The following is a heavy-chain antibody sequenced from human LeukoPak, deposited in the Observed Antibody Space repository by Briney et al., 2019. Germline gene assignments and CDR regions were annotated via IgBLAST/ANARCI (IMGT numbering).Heavy chain of an antibody. J-gene: IGHJ4*02. D-gene: IGHD3-22*01. V-gene: IGHV3-30*02. CDR3: AKWGILNYYDREGFDY. CDR1: GFTFSSYG. CDR2: IRYDGSNK. Sequence: GGSLRLSCAASGFTFSSYGMHWVRQAPGKGLEWVAFIRYDGSNKYYAGSVKGRFTISRDNSKNTLYLQMNSLRAEDTAVYYCAKWGILNYYDREGFDYWGQGTLVTVSS.